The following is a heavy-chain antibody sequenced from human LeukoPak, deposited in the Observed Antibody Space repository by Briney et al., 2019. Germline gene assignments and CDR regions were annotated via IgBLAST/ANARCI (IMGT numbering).Heavy chain of an antibody. J-gene: IGHJ4*02. V-gene: IGHV4-61*01. CDR3: ARVLGCSTTSCYAAYIDS. D-gene: IGHD2-2*01. CDR2: IYYRGRT. Sequence: SETLSLTCTVSGGSVSSGSYYWSWIRQPPGKGLEWIGYIYYRGRTNYNPSLKSRVTISVDTSKNQFSLKLSSVTAADTAVYYCARVLGCSTTSCYAAYIDSWGQGTLVTVSS. CDR1: GGSVSSGSYY.